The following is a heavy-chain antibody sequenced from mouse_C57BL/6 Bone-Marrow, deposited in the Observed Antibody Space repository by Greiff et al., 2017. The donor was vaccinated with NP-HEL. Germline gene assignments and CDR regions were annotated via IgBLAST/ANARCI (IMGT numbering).Heavy chain of an antibody. CDR3: ARRESYYSNYLYYFDY. Sequence: VQLKESGPELVKPGASVKIPCKASGYTFTDYNMDWVKQSHGKSLEWIGDINPNNGGTIYNQKFKGKATLTVDKSSSTAYMELRSLTSEDTAVYYCARRESYYSNYLYYFDYWGQGTTLTVSS. CDR1: GYTFTDYN. D-gene: IGHD2-5*01. J-gene: IGHJ2*01. CDR2: INPNNGGT. V-gene: IGHV1-18*01.